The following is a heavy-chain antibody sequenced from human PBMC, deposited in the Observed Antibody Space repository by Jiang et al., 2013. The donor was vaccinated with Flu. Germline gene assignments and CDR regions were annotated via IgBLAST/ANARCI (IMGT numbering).Heavy chain of an antibody. CDR3: ASALRKLWLSGVDYGMDV. J-gene: IGHJ6*04. Sequence: GSGLVKPSGTLSLTCAVSGGSISSSNWWSWVRQPPGKGLEWIGEIYHSGSTNYNPSLKSRVTISVDKSKNQFSLKLSSVTAADTAVYYCASALRKLWLSGVDYGMDVWGKGTTVTVSS. CDR2: IYHSGST. CDR1: GGSISSSNW. D-gene: IGHD5-18*01. V-gene: IGHV4-4*02.